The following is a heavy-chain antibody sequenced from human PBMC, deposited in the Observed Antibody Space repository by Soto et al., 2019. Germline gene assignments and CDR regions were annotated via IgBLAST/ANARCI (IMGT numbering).Heavy chain of an antibody. CDR2: IYYSGST. V-gene: IGHV4-39*01. D-gene: IGHD3-10*01. CDR3: ASRGRQYYYYGMDV. CDR1: GGSISSSSYY. Sequence: QLQLQESGPGLVKPSETLSLTCTVSGGSISSSSYYWGWIRQPPGKGLEWIGSIYYSGSTYYNPSLKSRVTISVDTSKNHFSLKLSSVTAAATAVYYCASRGRQYYYYGMDVWGQGTTVTVSS. J-gene: IGHJ6*02.